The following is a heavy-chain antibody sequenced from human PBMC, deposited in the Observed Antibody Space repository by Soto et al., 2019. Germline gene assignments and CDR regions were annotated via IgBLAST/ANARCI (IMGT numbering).Heavy chain of an antibody. J-gene: IGHJ3*02. Sequence: SETLSLTCTVSGGSISSGGYYWSWIRQHPGKGLEWIGYIYYSGSTYYNPSLKSRVTISVDTSKNQFSLKLSSVTAADTAVYYCARVYYYDSSGPGALRAFDIWGQGTMVTVSS. CDR1: GGSISSGGYY. CDR2: IYYSGST. V-gene: IGHV4-31*03. D-gene: IGHD3-22*01. CDR3: ARVYYYDSSGPGALRAFDI.